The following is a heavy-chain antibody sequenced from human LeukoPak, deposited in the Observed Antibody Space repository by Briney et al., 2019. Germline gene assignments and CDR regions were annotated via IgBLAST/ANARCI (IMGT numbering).Heavy chain of an antibody. CDR3: AKDIGSYYDY. CDR1: GFTFSSNG. D-gene: IGHD3-10*01. Sequence: PGGSLRLSCVASGFTFSSNGMHWVRQAPGKGREWVTFIQYDGSKKYYADSVKGRFTISRDNSKNTLYLEMNSLRAEDPAVYYCAKDIGSYYDYWGQGILVTVSS. V-gene: IGHV3-30*02. J-gene: IGHJ4*02. CDR2: IQYDGSKK.